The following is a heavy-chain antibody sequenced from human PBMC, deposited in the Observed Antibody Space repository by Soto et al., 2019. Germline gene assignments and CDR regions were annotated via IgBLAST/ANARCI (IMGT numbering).Heavy chain of an antibody. D-gene: IGHD3-10*01. CDR3: ARDLRAKLLWFGESVYYYYYGMDV. V-gene: IGHV4-61*01. Sequence: SETLSLTCTVSGGSVSSGSYYWSWIRQPPGKGLEWIGYIYDSGSTNYNPSLKSRVTISVDTSKNQFSLKLSSVTAADTVVYYCARDLRAKLLWFGESVYYYYYGMDVWGQGTTVTVSS. CDR2: IYDSGST. CDR1: GGSVSSGSYY. J-gene: IGHJ6*02.